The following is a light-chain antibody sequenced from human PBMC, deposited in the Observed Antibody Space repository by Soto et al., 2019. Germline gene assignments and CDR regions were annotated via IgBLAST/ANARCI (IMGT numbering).Light chain of an antibody. CDR2: GAS. Sequence: EIVMTQSPATLSVSPGERATLSCRASQGVSSNLAWYQQKPGQAPRLLIYGASTRATGIPARFSGSGSAPEFTLAISSLQSEDSAVYYCPQYNNWPLTFGGGTKVEIK. CDR3: PQYNNWPLT. V-gene: IGKV3-15*01. CDR1: QGVSSN. J-gene: IGKJ4*01.